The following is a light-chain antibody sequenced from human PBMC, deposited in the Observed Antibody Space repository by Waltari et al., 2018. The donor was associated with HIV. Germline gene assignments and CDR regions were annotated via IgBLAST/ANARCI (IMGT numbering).Light chain of an antibody. CDR2: GAP. J-gene: IGKJ2*01. CDR3: QQYNNWPPNT. V-gene: IGKV3-15*01. CDR1: QSVSTN. Sequence: VMTQSPATLSVSPGERATLSCRASQSVSTNLAWYQQKTGQAPRLLIYGAPTRATGLPSRFSGSGSGTEFILTISSLQSEDFAVYYCQQYNNWPPNTFGQGTKLEIK.